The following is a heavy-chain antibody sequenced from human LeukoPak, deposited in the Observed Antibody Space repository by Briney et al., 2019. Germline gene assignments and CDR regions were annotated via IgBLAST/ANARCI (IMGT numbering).Heavy chain of an antibody. J-gene: IGHJ4*02. CDR2: INHSGST. CDR3: ARGRGWLQLGFGYYFDY. CDR1: GGSFSGYY. V-gene: IGHV4-34*01. Sequence: SETLSLTCAVYGGSFSGYYWSWIRQPPGKGLEWIGEINHSGSTNYNPSLKSRVTISVGTSKNQFSLKLSSVTAADTAVYYCARGRGWLQLGFGYYFDYWGQGTLVTVSS. D-gene: IGHD5-24*01.